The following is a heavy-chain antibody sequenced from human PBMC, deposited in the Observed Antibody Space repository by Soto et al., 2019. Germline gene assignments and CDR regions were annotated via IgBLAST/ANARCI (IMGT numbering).Heavy chain of an antibody. CDR3: ARSFEQQLDYYYYYGMDV. CDR2: INPNSGGT. D-gene: IGHD6-13*01. J-gene: IGHJ6*02. V-gene: IGHV1-2*04. CDR1: GYTFTCYY. Sequence: ASVKVSCKASGYTFTCYYMHWVRQAPGQGLEWMGWINPNSGGTNYAQKFQGWVTMTRDTSISTAYMELSRLRPDDTAVYYCARSFEQQLDYYYYYGMDVWGQGTTVTVSS.